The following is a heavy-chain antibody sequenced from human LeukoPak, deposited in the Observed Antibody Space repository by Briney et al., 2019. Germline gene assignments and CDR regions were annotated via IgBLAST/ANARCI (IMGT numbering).Heavy chain of an antibody. J-gene: IGHJ4*02. V-gene: IGHV1-46*01. D-gene: IGHD2-21*02. CDR1: GYTFTSYY. CDR3: ARDFCGGDCRSY. Sequence: ASVKVSCKASGYTFTSYYMHWVRQAAGQGLEWMGIINPSGGSTSYAQKFQGRVTMTRDTSTSTVYMELSSLRSEDTAVYYCARDFCGGDCRSYWGQGTLVTVSS. CDR2: INPSGGST.